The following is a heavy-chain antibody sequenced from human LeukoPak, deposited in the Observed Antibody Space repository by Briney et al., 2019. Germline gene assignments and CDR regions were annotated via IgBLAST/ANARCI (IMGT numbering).Heavy chain of an antibody. V-gene: IGHV3-48*01. CDR1: GFTFSNYS. J-gene: IGHJ6*03. CDR2: ISSSSSII. CDR3: ARGALDGRITIFREENYHYMDV. Sequence: PGGSLRLSCAASGFTFSNYSMNWVRQAPGKGLERVSYISSSSSIIYYADSVKGRFTISRDNAKNSMSLQMSRLRAEDSSVYYRARGALDGRITIFREENYHYMDVWGKGTTVTVSS. D-gene: IGHD3-3*01.